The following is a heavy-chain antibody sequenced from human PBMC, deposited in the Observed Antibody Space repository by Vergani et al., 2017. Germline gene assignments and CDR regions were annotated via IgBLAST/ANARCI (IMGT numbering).Heavy chain of an antibody. V-gene: IGHV3-30*02. D-gene: IGHD7-27*01. J-gene: IGHJ4*02. CDR1: GFTFSSYG. CDR2: IRYDGSNK. Sequence: QVQLVESGGGVVQPGGSLRLSCAASGFTFSSYGLHWVRPAPGQGVEWVAFIRYDGSNKYYADSVKGGVTIARDNSKTKLYLQMNSLRAEDTAVYYFAKVFRINWGWAWEFDYWGQGTLVTVSS. CDR3: AKVFRINWGWAWEFDY.